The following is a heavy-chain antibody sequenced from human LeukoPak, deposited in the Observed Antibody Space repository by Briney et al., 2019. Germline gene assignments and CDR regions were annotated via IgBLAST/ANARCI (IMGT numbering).Heavy chain of an antibody. CDR1: GYSISSGYY. CDR2: IYHSGST. CDR3: ARDAKWGDAFDI. J-gene: IGHJ3*02. Sequence: SQTLSLTCGVSGYSISSGYYWGWIRQPPGKGLEWIGIIYHSGSTSYNPSLKSRVTISVDTSKNQCSLKLRSVTAADTAVYYCARDAKWGDAFDIWGQGKMVTVSS. D-gene: IGHD1-26*01. V-gene: IGHV4-38-2*02.